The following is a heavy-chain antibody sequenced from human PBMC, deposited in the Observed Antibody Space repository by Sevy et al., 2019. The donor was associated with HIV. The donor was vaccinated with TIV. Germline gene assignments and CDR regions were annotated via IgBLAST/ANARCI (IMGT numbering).Heavy chain of an antibody. J-gene: IGHJ6*02. Sequence: ASVKVSCKVSGYRLIEVSMHWVRQAPGKGLEGMGHLDPEDGETIYAQNFQGRVTMTEDTSTDTAYMEVSSLRSEDTAVYYCAADRGEDYCSGNSCQRHYYYGLDVWGQGTTVTVSS. CDR3: AADRGEDYCSGNSCQRHYYYGLDV. D-gene: IGHD2-15*01. V-gene: IGHV1-24*01. CDR2: LDPEDGET. CDR1: GYRLIEVS.